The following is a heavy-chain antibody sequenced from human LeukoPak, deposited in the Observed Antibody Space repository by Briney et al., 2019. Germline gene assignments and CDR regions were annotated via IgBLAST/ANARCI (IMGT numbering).Heavy chain of an antibody. Sequence: PSETLSLTCTVSGGSISSYYWSWIRQPPGKGLEWIGYIYYSGSTNYNPSLKSRVTISVDTSKNQFSLKLSSVTAADTAVYYCARDRAAVAGTYGMDVWGQGTTVTVSS. V-gene: IGHV4-59*01. D-gene: IGHD6-19*01. J-gene: IGHJ6*02. CDR1: GGSISSYY. CDR2: IYYSGST. CDR3: ARDRAAVAGTYGMDV.